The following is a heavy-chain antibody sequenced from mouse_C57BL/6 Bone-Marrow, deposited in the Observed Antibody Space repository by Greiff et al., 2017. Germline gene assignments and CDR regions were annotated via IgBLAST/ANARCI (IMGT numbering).Heavy chain of an antibody. CDR3: AKFDGYPYAMDY. Sequence: VQLQESGPGLVQPSQSLSITCTVSGFSLTSYGVHWVRQSPGKGLEWLGVIWRGGSTDYNAAFMARLSITKDNSKSQVFFKMNSLQADDTAIYYCAKFDGYPYAMDYWGQGTSVTVSS. CDR1: GFSLTSYG. V-gene: IGHV2-5*01. D-gene: IGHD2-3*01. CDR2: IWRGGST. J-gene: IGHJ4*01.